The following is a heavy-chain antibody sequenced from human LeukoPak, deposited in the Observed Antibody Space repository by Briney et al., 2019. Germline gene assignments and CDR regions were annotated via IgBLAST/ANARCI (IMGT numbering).Heavy chain of an antibody. CDR1: GYSFTSYG. CDR3: ARDGSRDYDFWSGYYRY. V-gene: IGHV1-18*01. D-gene: IGHD3-3*01. CDR2: ISAYNGNT. J-gene: IGHJ4*02. Sequence: GESLKISCKGSGYSFTSYGISWVRQAPGQGLEWMGWISAYNGNTNYAQKLQGRVTMTTDTSTSTAYMELRSLRSDDTAVYYCARDGSRDYDFWSGYYRYWGQGTLVTVSS.